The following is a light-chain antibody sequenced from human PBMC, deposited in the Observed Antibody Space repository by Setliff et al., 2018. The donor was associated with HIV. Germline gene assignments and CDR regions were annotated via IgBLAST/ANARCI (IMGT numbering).Light chain of an antibody. CDR2: GVT. Sequence: QSVLAQPASVSGSRGQSITISCIGTGRDIGGYNYVSWYQQHPGKAPKLIIYGVTKRSSGVSNRFSGSKAGTTASLTISGLQAEDEADYYCSSYTSTSAYVFGTGTKVTVL. CDR3: SSYTSTSAYV. J-gene: IGLJ1*01. V-gene: IGLV2-14*03. CDR1: GRDIGGYNY.